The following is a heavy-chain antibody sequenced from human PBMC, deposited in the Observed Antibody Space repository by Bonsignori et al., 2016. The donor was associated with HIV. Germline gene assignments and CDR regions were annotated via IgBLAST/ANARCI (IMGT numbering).Heavy chain of an antibody. CDR1: GFTSRNYA. V-gene: IGHV3-23*04. Sequence: EVQVVESGGGLVQPGGSLRLSCAASGFTSRNYAMTWVRQAPGTGLEWVSIITYSGRTYYPDSVKGRFTISRDSSKNTLYLQLNSLTVEDTGVYFCAKDRDGYGMRGGMDVWGQGT. CDR3: AKDRDGYGMRGGMDV. J-gene: IGHJ6*02. D-gene: IGHD5-24*01. CDR2: ITYSGRT.